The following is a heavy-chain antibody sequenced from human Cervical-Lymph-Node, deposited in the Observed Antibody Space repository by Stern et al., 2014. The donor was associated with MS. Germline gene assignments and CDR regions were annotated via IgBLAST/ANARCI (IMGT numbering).Heavy chain of an antibody. V-gene: IGHV3-30*18. D-gene: IGHD6-19*01. CDR1: GFPFGRYG. CDR2: ISYGGSDQ. J-gene: IGHJ1*01. CDR3: AKDSSYSSGWSEYLQD. Sequence: VQLEESGGGVVQPGRSLRLSCAASGFPFGRYGMHWVRQTPGKGLEWVAVISYGGSDQYYADPVKARFTIYRDNSKNTLYLQMNSLRPEDTAVYYCAKDSSYSSGWSEYLQDWGQGTLVTVSS.